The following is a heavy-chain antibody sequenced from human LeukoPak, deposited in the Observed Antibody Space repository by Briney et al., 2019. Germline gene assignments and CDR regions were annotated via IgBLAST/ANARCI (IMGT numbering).Heavy chain of an antibody. V-gene: IGHV3-30*18. J-gene: IGHJ5*02. CDR2: MSSDGSNE. Sequence: GRPLRLSCGASGFTFRTYAMHWVRQTPDKGLEWVAFMSSDGSNENYADSVKGRFTIPRDNSKNTLFLRMNNLTPEDTRVYYCAKGVATTPSYGNWFDAWGQGTLVTVSS. CDR1: GFTFRTYA. CDR3: AKGVATTPSYGNWFDA. D-gene: IGHD3-3*01.